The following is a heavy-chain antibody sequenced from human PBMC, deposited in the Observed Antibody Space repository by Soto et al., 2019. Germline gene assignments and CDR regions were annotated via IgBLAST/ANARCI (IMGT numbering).Heavy chain of an antibody. Sequence: QVQLQESGPGLVKPSETLSLTCTVSGGSISSYYWSWIRQPPGKGLEWIGYVYYSGSTNYNPSLIILVAVSVDPSTNPFPLTLTSVAAADTAAYYGARLKAAAGVCCIDFWGQGPTVTVAS. V-gene: IGHV4-59*12. CDR2: VYYSGST. CDR3: ARLKAAAGVCCIDF. D-gene: IGHD6-13*01. J-gene: IGHJ6*02. CDR1: GGSISSYY.